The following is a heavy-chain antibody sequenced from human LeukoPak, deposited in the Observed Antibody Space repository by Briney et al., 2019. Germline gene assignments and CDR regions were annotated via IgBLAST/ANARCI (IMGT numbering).Heavy chain of an antibody. V-gene: IGHV3-23*01. CDR1: GFTFSSYA. J-gene: IGHJ6*02. CDR3: AKRCAGATSTCYYYYGMDV. Sequence: PGGSLRLSCAASGFTFSSYAMSWVRQAPGKGLEWVSAISGSGGSTYYADSVKGRFTISRDNSKNTLYLQMNSLRAEDTAVYYCAKRCAGATSTCYYYYGMDVWGQGTTVTVSS. CDR2: ISGSGGST. D-gene: IGHD1-26*01.